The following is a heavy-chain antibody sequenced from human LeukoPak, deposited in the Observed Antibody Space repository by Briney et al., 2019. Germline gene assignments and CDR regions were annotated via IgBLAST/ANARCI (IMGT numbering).Heavy chain of an antibody. D-gene: IGHD3-3*01. J-gene: IGHJ4*02. V-gene: IGHV3-30-3*01. Sequence: PGGSLRLSCAASGFTFSSYAMHWVRQAPGKGLEWVAVISYDGSNKYYADSVKGRFTISRDNSKNTLYLQMNSPRAEDTAVYYCARDSYYDFWSGFRGNFDYWGQGTLVTVSS. CDR1: GFTFSSYA. CDR3: ARDSYYDFWSGFRGNFDY. CDR2: ISYDGSNK.